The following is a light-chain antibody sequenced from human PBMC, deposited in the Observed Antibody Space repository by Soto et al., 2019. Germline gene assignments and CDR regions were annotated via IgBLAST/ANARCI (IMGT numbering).Light chain of an antibody. CDR1: QSVSSN. Sequence: LSCKASQSVSSNLAWHQQKPGQAPRILMYDASTRATGIPARFSGSGSGTEFTLTISGLQSEDFAVYYCQQYNNWPPITFGQGTRLEIK. CDR3: QQYNNWPPIT. J-gene: IGKJ5*01. CDR2: DAS. V-gene: IGKV3-15*01.